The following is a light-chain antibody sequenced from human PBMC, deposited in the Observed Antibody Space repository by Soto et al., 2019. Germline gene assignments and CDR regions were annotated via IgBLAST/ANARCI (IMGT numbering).Light chain of an antibody. CDR1: QSVSSN. Sequence: EIVMTHSPATLSVSPGERATLSCRASQSVSSNLAWYQQKPGQTPKLLTYVASTRATGIPARVSRSGSGTEFTITISSLQSEDFAVYYCQQYNVWPLTFGGGTKVDFK. CDR3: QQYNVWPLT. CDR2: VAS. V-gene: IGKV3-15*01. J-gene: IGKJ4*01.